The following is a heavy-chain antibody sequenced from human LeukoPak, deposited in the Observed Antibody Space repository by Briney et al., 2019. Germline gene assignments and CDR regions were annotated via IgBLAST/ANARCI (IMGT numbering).Heavy chain of an antibody. CDR3: ARVGSGVDYLYYFDY. CDR1: GGSFSGYY. Sequence: SETLSLTCAVYGGSFSGYYWSWIRQPPGKGLEWIGEINHSGSTNYNPSLKSRVTISVDTSKNQFSLKLSSVTTADTAVYYCARVGSGVDYLYYFDYWGQGTLVTVSS. V-gene: IGHV4-34*01. J-gene: IGHJ4*02. D-gene: IGHD3-3*01. CDR2: INHSGST.